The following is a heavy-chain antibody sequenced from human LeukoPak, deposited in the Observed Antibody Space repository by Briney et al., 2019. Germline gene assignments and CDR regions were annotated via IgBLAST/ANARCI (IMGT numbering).Heavy chain of an antibody. CDR3: ARGRDFWSGYPLAPSDY. Sequence: PSETLSLTCTVSGGSISSSSYYWGWIRQPPGKGLEWIGSIYYSGSTYYNPSLKSRVTISVDTSKNQFSLKLSSVTAADTAVYYCARGRDFWSGYPLAPSDYWGQGTLVTVSS. J-gene: IGHJ4*02. CDR2: IYYSGST. V-gene: IGHV4-39*07. D-gene: IGHD3-3*01. CDR1: GGSISSSSYY.